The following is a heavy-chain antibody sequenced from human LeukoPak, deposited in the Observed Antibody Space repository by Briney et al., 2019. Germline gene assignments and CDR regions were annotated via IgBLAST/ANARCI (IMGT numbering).Heavy chain of an antibody. CDR3: ARDRASGTTIWFDP. J-gene: IGHJ5*02. CDR2: IYYSGST. D-gene: IGHD1-1*01. CDR1: GGSISSGGYY. Sequence: SETLSLTCTVSGGSISSGGYYWSWIRQHPGKGLEWIGHIYYSGSTYYNPSLKSRVTISRDTSKSQFSLRLTSVTAADTAIYYCARDRASGTTIWFDPWGQGSLVNVAS. V-gene: IGHV4-61*08.